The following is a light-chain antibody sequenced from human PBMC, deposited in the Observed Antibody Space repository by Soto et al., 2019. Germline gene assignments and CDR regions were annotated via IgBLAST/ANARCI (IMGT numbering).Light chain of an antibody. CDR2: AAS. J-gene: IGKJ2*01. CDR1: QSISSY. CDR3: QQRDSAPYT. Sequence: DIQMAQSPSTLSASVGDRVTITCRASQSISSYLNWYQQKPGKAPKLLIYAASNLQSGVPSRFSGSGSGTDFTLTISSLQPEDFAILYCQQRDSAPYTFGQGRKVDIK. V-gene: IGKV1-39*01.